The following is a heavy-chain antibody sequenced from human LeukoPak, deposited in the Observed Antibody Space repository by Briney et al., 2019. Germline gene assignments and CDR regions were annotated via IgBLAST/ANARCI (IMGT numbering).Heavy chain of an antibody. Sequence: GESLKISCKGSGCSFTSYWIGWVRQMPGKGLEWMGIIYPGDSDTSYSPSFQGQVTISADKSISTAYLQWSGLKASDTAMYYCARQYYYDSSGYYYNCFDPWGQGTLVTVSS. J-gene: IGHJ5*02. CDR1: GCSFTSYW. V-gene: IGHV5-51*01. D-gene: IGHD3-22*01. CDR3: ARQYYYDSSGYYYNCFDP. CDR2: IYPGDSDT.